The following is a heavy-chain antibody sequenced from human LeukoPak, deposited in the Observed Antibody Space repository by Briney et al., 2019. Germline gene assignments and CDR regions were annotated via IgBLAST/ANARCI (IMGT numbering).Heavy chain of an antibody. J-gene: IGHJ3*02. V-gene: IGHV4-4*07. CDR1: GGSFTTLY. CDR2: IYSGGST. CDR3: ARDIGLDYSSSSFASDI. Sequence: PSETLSLTCTVSGGSFTTLYWDCFRQRPGKGQGWVWRIYSGGSTNYKASRKSRVTMLIDQSKRQLSLKLSSVTAADTASYYCARDIGLDYSSSSFASDIWGAGTLVVVSS. D-gene: IGHD6-6*01.